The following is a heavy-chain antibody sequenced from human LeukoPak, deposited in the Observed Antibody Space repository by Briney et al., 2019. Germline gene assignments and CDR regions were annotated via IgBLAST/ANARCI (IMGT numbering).Heavy chain of an antibody. D-gene: IGHD4-11*01. Sequence: GGSLRLSCAASEFTFSNYALHWVRQAPGKGLQWVAVISYDGNTIHYADSVKGRFIISRDTSKNTLYLQMNGLRAEDTAVYYCARSGGLQKLDYSGQGTLVTVSS. CDR2: ISYDGNTI. V-gene: IGHV3-30-3*01. CDR3: ARSGGLQKLDY. CDR1: EFTFSNYA. J-gene: IGHJ4*02.